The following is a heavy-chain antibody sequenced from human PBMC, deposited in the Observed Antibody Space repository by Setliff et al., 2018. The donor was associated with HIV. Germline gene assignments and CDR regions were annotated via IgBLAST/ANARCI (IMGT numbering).Heavy chain of an antibody. CDR2: IYSSGST. V-gene: IGHV4-39*07. CDR3: ARDIAGYSAYDLGWFDP. CDR1: GGSIITSNYY. Sequence: SETLSLTCSVSGGSIITSNYYWGWIRQPPGKGLEWIGSIYSSGSTYYNPSLKSRVTISVDTSRDQFSLKLSSVTAADTAVYYCARDIAGYSAYDLGWFDPWGQGNLVTVSS. D-gene: IGHD5-12*01. J-gene: IGHJ5*02.